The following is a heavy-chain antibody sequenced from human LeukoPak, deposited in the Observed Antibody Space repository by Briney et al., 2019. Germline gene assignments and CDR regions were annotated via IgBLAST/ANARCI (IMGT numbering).Heavy chain of an antibody. CDR1: GFTSSSYA. CDR3: ARASGSFDL. V-gene: IGHV3-23*01. CDR2: ISGSGGST. J-gene: IGHJ3*01. Sequence: GGSLRLSCAASGFTSSSYAMSWVRQAPGKGLEWVSAISGSGGSTYYADSVRGRFTISRDNSKNSLWLQMNSLRADDTAVYYCARASGSFDLWGQGTGVTVSS. D-gene: IGHD6-6*01.